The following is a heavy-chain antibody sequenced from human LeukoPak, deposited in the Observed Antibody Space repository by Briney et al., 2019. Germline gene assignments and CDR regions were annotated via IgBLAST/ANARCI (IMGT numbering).Heavy chain of an antibody. Sequence: PGGSLRLSCAASGFTFSDYYMSWIRQAPGKGLEWVSYISSSGSTIYYADSVKGRLTISRDNAKNSLYLQMNSLRAEDTAVYYCASSLYSSSWFDYWGQGTLVTVSS. CDR1: GFTFSDYY. J-gene: IGHJ5*01. V-gene: IGHV3-11*01. CDR3: ASSLYSSSWFDY. CDR2: ISSSGSTI. D-gene: IGHD6-13*01.